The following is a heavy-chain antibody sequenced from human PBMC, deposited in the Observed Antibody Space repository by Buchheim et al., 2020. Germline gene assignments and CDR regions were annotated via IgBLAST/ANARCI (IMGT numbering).Heavy chain of an antibody. CDR1: GFTFSSYA. CDR3: ALGGSYSEGLDY. D-gene: IGHD1-26*01. Sequence: QVQLVESGGGVVQPGRSLRLSCAASGFTFSSYAMHWVRQAPGKGLEWVAVISYDGSNKYYADSVKGRFTISRDNSKNTLYLQMNSLRAEDTAVYYCALGGSYSEGLDYWGQGTL. CDR2: ISYDGSNK. V-gene: IGHV3-30-3*01. J-gene: IGHJ4*02.